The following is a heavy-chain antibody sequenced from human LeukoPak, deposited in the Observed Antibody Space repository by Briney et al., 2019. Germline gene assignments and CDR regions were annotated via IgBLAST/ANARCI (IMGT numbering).Heavy chain of an antibody. CDR1: GFTFSSYS. CDR2: ISSTTSNI. D-gene: IGHD4-23*01. J-gene: IGHJ5*02. CDR3: SRDVTYYGGDWFVP. V-gene: IGHV3-48*01. Sequence: GGSLRLSCAASGFTFSSYSMNWVRQAPGKGLEWVSYISSTTSNIFYADSVKGRFTISRDNAKNSLYLPMNSLIVEDTAVYYCSRDVTYYGGDWFVPWGQGTLVTDSS.